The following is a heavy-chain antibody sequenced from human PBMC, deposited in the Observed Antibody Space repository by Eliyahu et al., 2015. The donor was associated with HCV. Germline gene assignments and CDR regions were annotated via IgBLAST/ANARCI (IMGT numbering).Heavy chain of an antibody. V-gene: IGHV3-21*01. D-gene: IGHD3-9*01. CDR3: ARGHYDILTGYYTIDY. CDR2: LSSSSSYI. CDR1: GFAFSXYN. Sequence: EVQLVESGGGLVKPGGSLRXSCAASGFAFSXYNMXWVRQXPGKGXEWVSSLSSSSSYIYYADSVKGRFTISRDNAKNSLYLQMNSLRAEDTAVYYCARGHYDILTGYYTIDYWGQGTLVTVSS. J-gene: IGHJ4*02.